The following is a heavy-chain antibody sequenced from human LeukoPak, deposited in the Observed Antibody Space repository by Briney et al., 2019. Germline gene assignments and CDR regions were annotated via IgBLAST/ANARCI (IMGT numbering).Heavy chain of an antibody. J-gene: IGHJ4*02. V-gene: IGHV3-23*01. CDR3: AKDLTGESY. CDR2: ISGSGGST. CDR1: GFTFSIYS. D-gene: IGHD1-26*01. Sequence: GGSLRLSCAASGFTFSIYSMSWVRHQPGRWLGWVSAISGSGGSTYYADSLKGRFTISRNNSKNTLYLQMNSLRAEDTAVYYCAKDLTGESYWGQGTLVTVSS.